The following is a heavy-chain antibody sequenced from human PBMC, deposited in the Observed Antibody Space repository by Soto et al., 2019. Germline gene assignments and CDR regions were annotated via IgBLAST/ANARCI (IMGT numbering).Heavy chain of an antibody. Sequence: PGGSLRLSCAASGFTFSSYNMNWVRQAPGKGLEWVSSISSSSSYIYYADSVKGRFTISRDNAKNSLYLQMNSLRAEDTAVYYCARDPVAVAGTGIWGQGTMVTVSS. CDR3: ARDPVAVAGTGI. J-gene: IGHJ3*02. D-gene: IGHD6-19*01. CDR1: GFTFSSYN. CDR2: ISSSSSYI. V-gene: IGHV3-21*01.